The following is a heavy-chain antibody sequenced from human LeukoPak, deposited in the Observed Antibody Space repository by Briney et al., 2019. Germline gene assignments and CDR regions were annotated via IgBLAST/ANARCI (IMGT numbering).Heavy chain of an antibody. Sequence: GASVKVSCKASGGTFSSYAISWVRQAPGQGPEWMGRIIPILGIANYAQKFQGRVTITADKSTSTAYMELSSLRSEDTAVYYCAASWISVYYFDYWGQGTLVTVSS. D-gene: IGHD5-12*01. J-gene: IGHJ4*02. CDR2: IIPILGIA. V-gene: IGHV1-69*04. CDR3: AASWISVYYFDY. CDR1: GGTFSSYA.